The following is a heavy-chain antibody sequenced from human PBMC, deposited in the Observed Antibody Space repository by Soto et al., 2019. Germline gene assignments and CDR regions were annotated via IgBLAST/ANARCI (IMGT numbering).Heavy chain of an antibody. D-gene: IGHD1-26*01. CDR1: GFTFNNAR. J-gene: IGHJ4*02. Sequence: EVQLVESGGALVEPGGSLRLSCAASGFTFNNARMSWVRQAPGKGLDWVGRIDGGKTDFAAPVEGRFTFSRDDSRNTLFPQMNSLKAEEPGRYYCTRNAAGQVGTLSYWGQGTLVTVSS. V-gene: IGHV3-15*02. CDR2: IDGGKT. CDR3: TRNAAGQVGTLSY.